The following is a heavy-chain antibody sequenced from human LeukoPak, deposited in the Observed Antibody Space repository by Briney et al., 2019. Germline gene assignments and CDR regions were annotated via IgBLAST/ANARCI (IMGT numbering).Heavy chain of an antibody. Sequence: GGSLRLSCAASGFTFSSYSMNWVRQAPGKGLEWVSSISSSSSYIYYADSVKGRFTISRDNAKNSLYLQMNSLRAEDTAVYYCAKVLQFYYDSSGYYAGYYFDYWGQGTLVTVSS. CDR1: GFTFSSYS. J-gene: IGHJ4*02. V-gene: IGHV3-21*04. D-gene: IGHD3-22*01. CDR2: ISSSSSYI. CDR3: AKVLQFYYDSSGYYAGYYFDY.